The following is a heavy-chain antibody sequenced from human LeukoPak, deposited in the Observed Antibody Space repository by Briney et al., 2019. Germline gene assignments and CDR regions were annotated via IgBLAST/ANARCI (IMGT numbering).Heavy chain of an antibody. J-gene: IGHJ4*02. Sequence: PGGSLRLSCAASGFSFSSYNMNWVRQAPGKGLEWVSSISSSSSYIYYADSVKGRFTISRDNAENSLYLQMSSLRDEDTAVYYCARAPMVRGVITSFDQWGQGTLVTVSS. D-gene: IGHD3-10*01. CDR1: GFSFSSYN. CDR3: ARAPMVRGVITSFDQ. V-gene: IGHV3-21*01. CDR2: ISSSSSYI.